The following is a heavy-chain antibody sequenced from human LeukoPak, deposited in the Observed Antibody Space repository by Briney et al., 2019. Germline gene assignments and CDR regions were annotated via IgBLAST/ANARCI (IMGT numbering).Heavy chain of an antibody. J-gene: IGHJ5*02. D-gene: IGHD1-14*01. CDR1: GFSFSNSW. V-gene: IGHV3-7*01. CDR2: IMEDGSVR. Sequence: GGSLRLSCATSGFSFSNSWMSRVRQAPGKGPEWVAHIMEDGSVRYYLDSVEGRFAISRDTAKNSLYLQMNSMRAEDTAVYYCATAGDLNWFDPRGQGTLVIVSS. CDR3: ATAGDLNWFDP.